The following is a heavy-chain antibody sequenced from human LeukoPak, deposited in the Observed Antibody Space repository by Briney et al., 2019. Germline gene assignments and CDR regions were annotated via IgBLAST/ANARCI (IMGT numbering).Heavy chain of an antibody. J-gene: IGHJ5*02. CDR3: ASHNGSGSDNWLDP. Sequence: GGSLRLSCAASGFAFSNYGMSWVRQGPGKGLEWVSAISANGEETYYADSVKVRFTISRDNAKNTLHLQMNSLRADDTAIYYCASHNGSGSDNWLDPWGQGTLVTVSS. CDR1: GFAFSNYG. V-gene: IGHV3-23*01. CDR2: ISANGEET. D-gene: IGHD3-10*01.